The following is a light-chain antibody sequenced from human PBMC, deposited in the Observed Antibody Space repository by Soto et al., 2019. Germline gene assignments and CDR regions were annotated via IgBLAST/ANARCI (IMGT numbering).Light chain of an antibody. CDR2: DAS. J-gene: IGKJ1*01. V-gene: IGKV1-5*01. CDR1: QTISSW. CDR3: QQYNRHSEWT. Sequence: DIQMTQSPSTLSASVGDRVTITCRASQTISSWLAWDQQKPGKAPKLLIYDASSLESGVPSRFSGSGSGTEFTPTISSLQPDDFATYYCQQYNRHSEWTFGQVTKVEIK.